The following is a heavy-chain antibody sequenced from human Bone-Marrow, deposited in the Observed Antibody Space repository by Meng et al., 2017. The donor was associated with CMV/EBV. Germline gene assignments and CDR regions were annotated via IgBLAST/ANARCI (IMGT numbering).Heavy chain of an antibody. D-gene: IGHD2-2*01. CDR1: GGTFSSYS. Sequence: SVKVSCKASGGTFSSYSISWVRQAPGQGLEWMGGIIPIFGTANYAQKFQGRVTITTDESTSTAYMELSSLRSEDTAVYYCARDRWSGGDCSSTSCYGYYYYGMDVWGQGNTVNVAS. CDR2: IIPIFGTA. J-gene: IGHJ6*02. V-gene: IGHV1-69*05. CDR3: ARDRWSGGDCSSTSCYGYYYYGMDV.